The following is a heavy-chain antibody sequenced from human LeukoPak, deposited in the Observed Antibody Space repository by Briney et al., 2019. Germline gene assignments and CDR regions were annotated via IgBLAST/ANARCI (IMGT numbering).Heavy chain of an antibody. D-gene: IGHD3-10*01. Sequence: ASVKVSCKASGYTFTGYYMHWVRQAPGQGLEWMGRINTNSGGTNYAQKFQGRDTMTRDTSTSTAYMELSRLKSDDTAVYYCARSGSRATMVRGVIPNFDYWGQGTLVTVSS. CDR1: GYTFTGYY. CDR2: INTNSGGT. CDR3: ARSGSRATMVRGVIPNFDY. J-gene: IGHJ4*02. V-gene: IGHV1-2*06.